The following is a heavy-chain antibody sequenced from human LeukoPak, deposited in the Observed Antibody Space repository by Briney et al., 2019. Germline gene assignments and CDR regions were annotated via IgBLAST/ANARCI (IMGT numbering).Heavy chain of an antibody. J-gene: IGHJ5*02. Sequence: GGSLRLSCAASGFTVSNNYMSWVRQAPGKGLEWVSVIYKIGNTFYADSVKGRFTISRDNSKNTLYLQMNSLRDEDTAVYYCAKGKAYDNLDWFDPWGQGTLVTVSS. D-gene: IGHD3-9*01. CDR1: GFTVSNNY. CDR3: AKGKAYDNLDWFDP. CDR2: IYKIGNT. V-gene: IGHV3-53*01.